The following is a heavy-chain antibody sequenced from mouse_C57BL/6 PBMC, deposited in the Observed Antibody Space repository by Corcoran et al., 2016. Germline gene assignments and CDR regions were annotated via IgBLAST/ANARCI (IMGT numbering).Heavy chain of an antibody. V-gene: IGHV3-6*01. D-gene: IGHD1-1*01. CDR1: GYSITSGYY. CDR3: ARARYGSSFYWYFDA. CDR2: ISYDGSN. Sequence: DVQLQESGPGLVKPSQSLSLTCSVTGYSITSGYYWNWIRQFPGNKLEWMGYISYDGSNNYNPSLKNRISITRDTSKNQFFLKLNSVTTEDTATYNCARARYGSSFYWYFDAGGTGTTFTVSS. J-gene: IGHJ1*03.